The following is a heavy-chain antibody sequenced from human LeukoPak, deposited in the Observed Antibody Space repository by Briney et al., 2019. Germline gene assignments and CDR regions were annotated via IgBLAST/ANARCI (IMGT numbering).Heavy chain of an antibody. CDR1: GGSISTSKW. CDR2: IYYSGST. V-gene: IGHV4-4*02. Sequence: PSETLSLTCAVSGGSISTSKWWSWVRQPPGKGLEWIGEIYYSGSTNYNPSLNDRVTISVDTSKNQFSLKLNSVTAADTAVYYCASGLGAARRYFEYWGQGILVTVSS. J-gene: IGHJ4*02. CDR3: ASGLGAARRYFEY. D-gene: IGHD6-25*01.